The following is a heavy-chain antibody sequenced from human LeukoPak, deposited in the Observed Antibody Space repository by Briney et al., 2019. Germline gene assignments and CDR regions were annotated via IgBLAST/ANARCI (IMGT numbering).Heavy chain of an antibody. CDR3: ARDRGAVAGYYFDY. CDR1: GFTVSSNY. CDR2: IYTGGTT. V-gene: IGHV3-66*01. D-gene: IGHD6-19*01. Sequence: QPGGSLRLSCAASGFTVSSNYLTWVRQAPGKGLEWVSVIYTGGTTNYVDSVKGRFTISRDNSKNTVYLQMNSLRAEDTGVYYCARDRGAVAGYYFDYWGQGTLVTVSS. J-gene: IGHJ4*02.